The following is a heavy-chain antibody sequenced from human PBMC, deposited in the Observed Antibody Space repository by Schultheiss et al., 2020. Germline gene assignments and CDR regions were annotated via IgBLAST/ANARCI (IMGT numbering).Heavy chain of an antibody. Sequence: WGSLRLSCAASGFTFSSYSMNWVRQAPGKGLEWVSYISSSSSTIYYADSVKGRFTISRDNAKNSLYLQMNSLRAEDTAVYYCARPMTTVTSYGWFDPWGQGTLVTVSS. CDR1: GFTFSSYS. J-gene: IGHJ5*02. CDR2: ISSSSSTI. CDR3: ARPMTTVTSYGWFDP. D-gene: IGHD4-17*01. V-gene: IGHV3-48*01.